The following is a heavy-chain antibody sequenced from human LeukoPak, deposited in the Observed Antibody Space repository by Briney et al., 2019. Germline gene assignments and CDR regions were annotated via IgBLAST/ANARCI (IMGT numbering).Heavy chain of an antibody. D-gene: IGHD5-12*01. CDR2: ISCDGSNK. Sequence: GGSLRLSCAASGFTFSSYAMHWVRQAPGKGLEWVAVISCDGSNKYYADSVKGRFTISRDNSKNTLYLQMNSLRAEDTAVYYCAKDRYSGYDHLFGYWGQGTLVTVSS. CDR1: GFTFSSYA. V-gene: IGHV3-30*04. CDR3: AKDRYSGYDHLFGY. J-gene: IGHJ4*02.